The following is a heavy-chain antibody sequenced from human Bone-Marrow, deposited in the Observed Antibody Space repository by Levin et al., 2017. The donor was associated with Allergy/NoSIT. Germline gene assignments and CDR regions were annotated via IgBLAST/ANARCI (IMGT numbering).Heavy chain of an antibody. CDR3: AKWVRGSDGGWFFDF. J-gene: IGHJ2*01. V-gene: IGHV3-23*01. CDR2: LSGRGETT. CDR1: GFTFSSYA. Sequence: GGSLRLSCAASGFTFSSYAMTWVRQAPGKGLEWISGLSGRGETTYYADSVKGRFTISRDNDKNTLFLQMDSLRTEDTALFYCAKWVRGSDGGWFFDFWGRGTLVTVSS. D-gene: IGHD3-16*01.